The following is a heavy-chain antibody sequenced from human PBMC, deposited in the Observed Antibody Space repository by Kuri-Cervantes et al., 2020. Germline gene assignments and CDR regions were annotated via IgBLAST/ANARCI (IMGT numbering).Heavy chain of an antibody. J-gene: IGHJ3*02. Sequence: ASVKVSCKASGYTFTSYDINWVRQATGQGLEWMGWMNPNSGNTGYAQKFQGRLTMTRNTSISTAYMELSSLRSEDTAVYYCARSPQIIVGANAFDIWGQGTMVTVSS. CDR2: MNPNSGNT. CDR3: ARSPQIIVGANAFDI. D-gene: IGHD1-26*01. CDR1: GYTFTSYD. V-gene: IGHV1-8*01.